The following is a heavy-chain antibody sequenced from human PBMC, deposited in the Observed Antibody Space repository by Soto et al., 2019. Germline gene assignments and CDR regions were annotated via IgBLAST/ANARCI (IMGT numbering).Heavy chain of an antibody. V-gene: IGHV1-18*01. CDR3: ARDDYGDYYDY. J-gene: IGHJ4*02. Sequence: ASVKVSCKASGYTFTSYAMSWVRQAPGQGLEWMGWISAYNGNTNYAQKLQGRVTMTTDTSTSTAYMELRSLRSDDTAVYYCARDDYGDYYDYWGQGTLVTVSS. D-gene: IGHD4-17*01. CDR1: GYTFTSYA. CDR2: ISAYNGNT.